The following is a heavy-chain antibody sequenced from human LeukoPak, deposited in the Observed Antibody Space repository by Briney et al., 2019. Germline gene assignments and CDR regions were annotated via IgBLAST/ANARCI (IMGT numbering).Heavy chain of an antibody. Sequence: GGSLRLSCAASGFTFSDYYMSWIRQAPGKGLELVSYISSSGSTIYYADSVKGRFTISRDNAKNSLYLQMNSLRAEDTAVYYCARMGYYDFWSGNWFDPWGQGTLVTVSS. CDR3: ARMGYYDFWSGNWFDP. D-gene: IGHD3-3*01. CDR1: GFTFSDYY. CDR2: ISSSGSTI. J-gene: IGHJ5*02. V-gene: IGHV3-11*01.